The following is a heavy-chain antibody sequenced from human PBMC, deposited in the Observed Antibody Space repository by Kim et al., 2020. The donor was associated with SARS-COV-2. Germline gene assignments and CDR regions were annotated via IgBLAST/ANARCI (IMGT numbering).Heavy chain of an antibody. CDR3: ARSYTSSWFY. V-gene: IGHV3-23*01. Sequence: STYYADSGKGRFTISRENSKNTLYLQMNSLRAEDSAIYYCARSYTSSWFYWGQGTLVIVSS. D-gene: IGHD6-13*01. J-gene: IGHJ4*02. CDR2: ST.